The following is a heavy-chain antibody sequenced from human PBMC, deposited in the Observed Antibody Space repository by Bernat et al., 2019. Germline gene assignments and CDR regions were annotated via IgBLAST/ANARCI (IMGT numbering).Heavy chain of an antibody. V-gene: IGHV3-30*03. CDR2: ISYDGSNK. J-gene: IGHJ3*02. Sequence: QVQLVESGGGVVQPGRSLRLSCAASGFTFSSYGMHWVRQAPGKGLEWVAVISYDGSNKYYADSVKGRFTISRDNSKNTLYLQMNSLRAEDTAVYYCMVGISCYPPQRGYCHDAFDIWGQGTMVTVSS. CDR3: MVGISCYPPQRGYCHDAFDI. D-gene: IGHD2-15*01. CDR1: GFTFSSYG.